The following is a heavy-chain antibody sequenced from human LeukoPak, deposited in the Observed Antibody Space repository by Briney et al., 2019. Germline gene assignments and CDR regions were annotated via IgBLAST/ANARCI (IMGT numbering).Heavy chain of an antibody. D-gene: IGHD3-10*01. CDR1: GYPFSAHF. CDR2: IDTTTGNP. CDR3: VRGTPTPGMDY. V-gene: IGHV7-4-1*02. J-gene: IGHJ4*02. Sequence: ASVKVSCEASGYPFSAHFLNWVRQATGQGLEWMGNIDTTTGNPRYAQDFTGRFVFSLDTSVSTAYLQITSLKADDTAAYYCVRGTPTPGMDYWGQGTQVTVSS.